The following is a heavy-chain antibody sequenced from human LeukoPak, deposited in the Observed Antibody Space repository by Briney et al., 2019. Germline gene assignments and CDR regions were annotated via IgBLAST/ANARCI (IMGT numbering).Heavy chain of an antibody. D-gene: IGHD2-2*01. CDR1: GGPFSGYY. CDR2: INHSGST. V-gene: IGHV4-34*01. CDR3: ARESVPAAPGSFDY. Sequence: SETQSLTCAVYGGPFSGYYWSWIPHPPGKARECIREINHSGSTNYNPSLKSRVTISVDTSKNQFSLKLSSVTAADTAVYYCARESVPAAPGSFDYWGQGTLVTVSS. J-gene: IGHJ4*02.